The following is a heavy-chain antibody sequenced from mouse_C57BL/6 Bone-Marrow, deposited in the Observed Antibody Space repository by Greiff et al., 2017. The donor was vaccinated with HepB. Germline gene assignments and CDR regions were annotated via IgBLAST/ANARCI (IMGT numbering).Heavy chain of an antibody. D-gene: IGHD1-3*01. Sequence: EVKLVESGGDLVKPGGSLKLSCAASGFTFSSYGMSWVRQTPDKRLEWVATISSGGSYTYYPDSVKWRFTISRDNAKNTLYLQMSSLKSEDTAMYYCARHSSGKRGFAYWGQGTLVTVSA. CDR2: ISSGGSYT. CDR3: ARHSSGKRGFAY. V-gene: IGHV5-6*02. J-gene: IGHJ3*01. CDR1: GFTFSSYG.